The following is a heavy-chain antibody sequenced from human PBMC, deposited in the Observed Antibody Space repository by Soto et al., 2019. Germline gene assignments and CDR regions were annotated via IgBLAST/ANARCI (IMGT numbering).Heavy chain of an antibody. CDR2: IKSKVHGETT. J-gene: IGHJ4*02. Sequence: EVQLVESGGGLVKPGGSLRLSCAASGFNFSNGWMSWVRQAPGKWLEWVGRIKSKVHGETTDYAAHVKGRFTISRDDSKNTLYLQMHSLQTEDTAVYYCSTDEWEWGQGTLVTVSS. D-gene: IGHD1-26*01. V-gene: IGHV3-15*05. CDR1: GFNFSNGW. CDR3: STDEWE.